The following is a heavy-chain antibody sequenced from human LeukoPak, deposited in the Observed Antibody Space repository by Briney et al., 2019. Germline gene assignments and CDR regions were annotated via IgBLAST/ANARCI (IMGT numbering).Heavy chain of an antibody. CDR2: ISWNSGSI. CDR3: AKGHVGDSRGYYFDY. V-gene: IGHV3-9*01. D-gene: IGHD4-17*01. J-gene: IGHJ4*02. Sequence: GRSLRLSCAASGFTFDDYAMHWVRQAPGKGLGWVSGISWNSGSIGYADSVKGRFTISRDNAKNSLYLQMNSLRAEDTALYYCAKGHVGDSRGYYFDYWGQGSLVTVSS. CDR1: GFTFDDYA.